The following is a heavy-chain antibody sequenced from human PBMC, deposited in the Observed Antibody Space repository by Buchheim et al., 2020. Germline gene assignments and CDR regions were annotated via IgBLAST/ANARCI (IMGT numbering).Heavy chain of an antibody. CDR1: GYTFTTYY. CDR2: IIPIFGTA. CDR3: ARLRPGTSLDYYYGMDV. Sequence: QVQLVQSGAEVKKPGASVKVSCKASGYTFTTYYMHWVRQAPGQGLEWMGGIIPIFGTANYAQKFQGRVTITADESTTTAYMELSSLRSEDTAVYYCARLRPGTSLDYYYGMDVWGQGTT. J-gene: IGHJ6*02. V-gene: IGHV1-69*01. D-gene: IGHD3/OR15-3a*01.